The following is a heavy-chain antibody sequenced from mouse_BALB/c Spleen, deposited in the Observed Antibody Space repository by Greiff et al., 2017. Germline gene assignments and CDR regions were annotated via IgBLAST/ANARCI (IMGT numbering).Heavy chain of an antibody. Sequence: LVKTGASVKISCKASGYSFTGYYMHWVKQSHGKSLEWIGYISCYNGATSYNQKFKGKATFTVDTSSSTAYMQFNSLTSEDSAVYYCAVIYYDYDGYAMDYWGQGTSVTVSS. CDR1: GYSFTGYY. CDR2: ISCYNGAT. CDR3: AVIYYDYDGYAMDY. J-gene: IGHJ4*01. V-gene: IGHV1S34*01. D-gene: IGHD2-4*01.